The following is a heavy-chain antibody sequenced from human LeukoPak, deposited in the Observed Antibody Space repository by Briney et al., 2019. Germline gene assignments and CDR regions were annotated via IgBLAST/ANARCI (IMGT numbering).Heavy chain of an antibody. J-gene: IGHJ6*03. CDR3: ARGAKWYSSSWGRYYYYYYMDV. Sequence: SETLSLTCTVSGDSMRNHYWSWIRQPPGKGLEWIGYIYNSGSTNYNPSLKSRVTISVDTSKNQFSLKLSSVTAADTAVYYCARGAKWYSSSWGRYYYYYYMDVWGKGTTVTVSS. CDR2: IYNSGST. D-gene: IGHD6-13*01. CDR1: GDSMRNHY. V-gene: IGHV4-59*11.